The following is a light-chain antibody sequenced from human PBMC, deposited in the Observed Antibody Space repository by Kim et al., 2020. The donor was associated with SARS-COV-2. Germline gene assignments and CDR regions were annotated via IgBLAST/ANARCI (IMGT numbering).Light chain of an antibody. CDR1: QSIATY. J-gene: IGKJ2*01. CDR2: AAS. Sequence: ESVGDRLSITCRASQSIATYLHWYQHQPGKAPKLLIYAASSLRSGVPSRFGGSGSGTHFTLTISSLQPEDVATYYCQHSFSAPYTFGQGTKLEI. V-gene: IGKV1-39*01. CDR3: QHSFSAPYT.